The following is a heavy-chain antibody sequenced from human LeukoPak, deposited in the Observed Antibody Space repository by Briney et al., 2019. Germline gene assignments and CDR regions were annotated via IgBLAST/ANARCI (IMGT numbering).Heavy chain of an antibody. D-gene: IGHD1-1*01. CDR1: GFTFSSYA. CDR3: AKMNWNPYIDS. V-gene: IGHV3-23*01. J-gene: IGHJ4*02. CDR2: ISGSGGST. Sequence: PGGALRLSCAASGFTFSSYAMRWGRQAPGEGLEGGSAISGSGGSTYYADSVKGGFTISRDNSQNTLYLQMNSLRAEDTAVFYCAKMNWNPYIDSWGQGTLVTVSS.